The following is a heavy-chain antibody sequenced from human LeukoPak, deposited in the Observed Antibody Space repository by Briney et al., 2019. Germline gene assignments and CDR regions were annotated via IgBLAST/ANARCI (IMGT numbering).Heavy chain of an antibody. Sequence: GGSLRLSCVASGFTFHGYGIHWVRQAPGKGLEWVSGISWNSRSIGYADSVKGRFTFSRDNAKNYLYLQMNSLRVEDTAFYYCAKDSSSGYYRKLDYWGQGIQVTVSS. CDR1: GFTFHGYG. CDR3: AKDSSSGYYRKLDY. CDR2: ISWNSRSI. V-gene: IGHV3-9*01. D-gene: IGHD3-22*01. J-gene: IGHJ4*02.